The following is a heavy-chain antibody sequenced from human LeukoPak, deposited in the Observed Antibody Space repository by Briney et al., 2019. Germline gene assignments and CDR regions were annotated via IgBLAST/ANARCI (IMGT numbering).Heavy chain of an antibody. CDR2: INHSGST. CDR3: ARVSRWLQCFDY. D-gene: IGHD5-24*01. Sequence: SETLSLTCAVYGGSFSGYYWSWIRQPPGKGLEWIGEINHSGSTNYNPSLKSRVTISVDTSKNQFSLKLSSVSGADTAVYYCARVSRWLQCFDYWGQGTLVTVCS. J-gene: IGHJ4*02. V-gene: IGHV4-34*01. CDR1: GGSFSGYY.